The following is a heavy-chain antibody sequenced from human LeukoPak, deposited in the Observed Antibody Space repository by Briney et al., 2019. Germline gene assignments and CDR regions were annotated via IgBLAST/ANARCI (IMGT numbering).Heavy chain of an antibody. J-gene: IGHJ6*02. CDR2: ISSSSSYI. CDR1: GFTFSSYS. Sequence: PGGSLRLSCAASGFTFSSYSMNWVRQAPGKGLEWVSSISSSSSYIYYADSVKGRFTISRDNAKNSLYLQMNSLRAEDTAVFYCARDFHGAVAGTGYYYYGMDVWGQGTAVTVSS. D-gene: IGHD6-19*01. V-gene: IGHV3-21*01. CDR3: ARDFHGAVAGTGYYYYGMDV.